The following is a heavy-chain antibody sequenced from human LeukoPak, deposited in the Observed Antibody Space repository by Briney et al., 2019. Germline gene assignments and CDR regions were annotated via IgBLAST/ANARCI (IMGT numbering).Heavy chain of an antibody. J-gene: IGHJ4*02. CDR3: ARSGSGYFDY. CDR1: GITLSVYL. CDR2: IKQDGSEK. Sequence: GGSLRLSCAASGITLSVYLMSWVRRAPGKGLEWVANIKQDGSEKYYRDSVQGRFTISRDNAKNSLYLQMNSLRAEDTAVYYCARSGSGYFDYWGQGSLVTVSS. V-gene: IGHV3-7*01.